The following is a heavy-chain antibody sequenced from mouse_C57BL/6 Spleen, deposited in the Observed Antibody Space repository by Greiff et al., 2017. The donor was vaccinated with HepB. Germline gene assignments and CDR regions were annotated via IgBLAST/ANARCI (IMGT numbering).Heavy chain of an antibody. Sequence: EVKVEESGGGLVKPGGSLKLSCAASGFTFSDYGMHWVRQAPEKGLEWVAYISSGSSTIYYADTVKGRFTISRDNAKNTLFLQMTSLRSEDTAMYYCARTDYDDDYAMDYWGQGTSVTVSS. V-gene: IGHV5-17*01. J-gene: IGHJ4*01. CDR2: ISSGSSTI. CDR3: ARTDYDDDYAMDY. CDR1: GFTFSDYG. D-gene: IGHD2-4*01.